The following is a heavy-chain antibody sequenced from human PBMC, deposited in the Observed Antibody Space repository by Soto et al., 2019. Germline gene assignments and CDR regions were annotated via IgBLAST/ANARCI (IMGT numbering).Heavy chain of an antibody. CDR3: VNDWERWLQFPAVT. CDR2: IDWNGNTI. V-gene: IGHV3-9*01. J-gene: IGHJ5*02. Sequence: EAQLVESGGGLVQPGRSLRLSCAASGFTFDDYAMHWVRQAPGKGLEWVAGIDWNGNTIAYGDSVKGRFTIPRDNAKQPLYLQMNSLRPEDTALYYCVNDWERWLQFPAVTWGQGTLVTVSS. D-gene: IGHD5-12*01. CDR1: GFTFDDYA.